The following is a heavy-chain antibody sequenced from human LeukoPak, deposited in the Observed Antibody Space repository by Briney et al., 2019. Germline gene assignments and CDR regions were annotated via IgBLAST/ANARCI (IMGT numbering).Heavy chain of an antibody. CDR3: ARFASYDAFDI. J-gene: IGHJ3*02. D-gene: IGHD6-6*01. CDR1: GGTFSSYA. V-gene: IGHV1-69*01. CDR2: IIPIFGTA. Sequence: ASVKVPCKASGGTFSSYAISWVRQAPGQGLEWMGGIIPIFGTANYAQKFQGRVTITADESTSTAYMELSSLRSEDTAVYYCARFASYDAFDIWGQGTMVTVSS.